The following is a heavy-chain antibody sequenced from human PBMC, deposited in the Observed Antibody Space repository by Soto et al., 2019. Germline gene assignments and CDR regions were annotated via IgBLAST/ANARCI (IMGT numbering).Heavy chain of an antibody. CDR3: ARDQSRWLHQTHAY. CDR2: IVVDSGNT. CDR1: GFTFADSA. V-gene: IGHV1-58*01. D-gene: IGHD5-12*01. J-gene: IGHJ4*02. Sequence: SVKVSCKASGFTFADSAVQWVRQARGQRLERIGRIVVDSGNTKYAQRFTERVTISWDMSTTTAFMELRSLRSDDTAVYYCARDQSRWLHQTHAYWGQGTLVTVSS.